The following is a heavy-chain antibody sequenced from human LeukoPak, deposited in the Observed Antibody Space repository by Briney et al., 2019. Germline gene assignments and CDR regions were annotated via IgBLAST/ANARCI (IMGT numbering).Heavy chain of an antibody. CDR1: GGSISSGSYY. Sequence: PSETLSLTCTVSGGSISSGSYYWGWIRQPPGKGLEWIGSIYHSGSTFYNPSLKSRVTISVDTSKTQFSLKLSSVTAADTAVYYCARHGCSSTSCPLDFWGQGALVTVSS. CDR3: ARHGCSSTSCPLDF. D-gene: IGHD2-2*01. CDR2: IYHSGST. J-gene: IGHJ4*02. V-gene: IGHV4-39*01.